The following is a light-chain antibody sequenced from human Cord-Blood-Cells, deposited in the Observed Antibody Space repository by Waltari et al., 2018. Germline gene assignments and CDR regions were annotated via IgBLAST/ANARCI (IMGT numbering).Light chain of an antibody. Sequence: QSALTQPPSASGSPGPSVTISCTGTSSDVGGYNYVSWYQQHPGKAPKLMIYEVSKRPSGVPDRFSGSKSGNTASLTVSGLQAEDEADYYCSSYAGSNNVFGGGTKLTVL. V-gene: IGLV2-8*01. CDR1: SSDVGGYNY. CDR3: SSYAGSNNV. CDR2: EVS. J-gene: IGLJ3*02.